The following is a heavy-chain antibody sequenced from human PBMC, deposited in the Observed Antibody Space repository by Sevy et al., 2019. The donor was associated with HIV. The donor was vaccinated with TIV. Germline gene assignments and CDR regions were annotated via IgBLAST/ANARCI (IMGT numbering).Heavy chain of an antibody. V-gene: IGHV1-69*06. CDR1: GGTFDNYA. D-gene: IGHD4-17*01. CDR2: IILIFDGA. Sequence: ASVKVSCKASGGTFDNYAVSWVRQAPGQGLEWMGGIILIFDGANYAQRFQGRVTITGDKATNTVHMELRNLRSEDTAVYYCARGEGSHYDYYYFGLDVWGQGTTVTVSS. J-gene: IGHJ6*02. CDR3: ARGEGSHYDYYYFGLDV.